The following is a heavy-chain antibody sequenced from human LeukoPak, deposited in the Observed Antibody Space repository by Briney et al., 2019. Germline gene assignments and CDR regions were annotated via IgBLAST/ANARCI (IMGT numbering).Heavy chain of an antibody. CDR1: GYTFTSYG. V-gene: IGHV1-18*01. D-gene: IGHD6-13*01. CDR3: ARHIPQYSSSWLSY. CDR2: ISAYNGNT. J-gene: IGHJ4*02. Sequence: ASVKVSCKASGYTFTSYGISWVRQAPGQGLEWMGWISAYNGNTNYAQKLQGRVTMTTDTSTSTAYMELRSLRSDDTAVYYCARHIPQYSSSWLSYWGQGTLVTVSS.